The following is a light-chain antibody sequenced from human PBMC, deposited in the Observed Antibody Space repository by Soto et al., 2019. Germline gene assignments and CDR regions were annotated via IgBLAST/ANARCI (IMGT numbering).Light chain of an antibody. CDR1: SSDVGGYNY. CDR2: EVS. J-gene: IGLJ3*02. V-gene: IGLV2-23*02. Sequence: QSVLTQPASVSGSPGQSITISCTGTSSDVGGYNYVSWYQQHPGKAPKLIIYEVSNRHSGVSNRFSGSKSGNTASLTISGLQAEDEADYYCCSYAGNSTWVFGGGTKLTVL. CDR3: CSYAGNSTWV.